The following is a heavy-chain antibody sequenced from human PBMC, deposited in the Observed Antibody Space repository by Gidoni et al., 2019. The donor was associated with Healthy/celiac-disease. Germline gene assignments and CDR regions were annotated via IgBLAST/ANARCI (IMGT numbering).Heavy chain of an antibody. CDR3: ARSPHSSQANTGTDY. V-gene: IGHV3-11*05. CDR1: GFTFRDYY. J-gene: IGHJ4*02. D-gene: IGHD6-13*01. Sequence: QVQLVESGGGLVKPGGSLRLSCAASGFTFRDYYMSWIRQAPGKGLEWVSYISSSSSYTNYADSVKGRFTISRDNAKNSLYLQMNSLRAEDTAVYYCARSPHSSQANTGTDYWGQGTLVTVSS. CDR2: ISSSSSYT.